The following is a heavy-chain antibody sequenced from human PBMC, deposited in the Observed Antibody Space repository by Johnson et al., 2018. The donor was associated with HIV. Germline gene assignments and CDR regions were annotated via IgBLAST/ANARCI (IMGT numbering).Heavy chain of an antibody. V-gene: IGHV3-9*02. CDR2: LSWNRGSI. CDR3: AKGPNGQLDDAFHI. D-gene: IGHD6-6*01. J-gene: IGHJ3*02. CDR1: GFTSADYA. Sequence: VQLVESGGVVVQPGRSLRLSCAVSGFTSADYAMHWVRQVSGKGLECVSGLSWNRGSIGYADSVKGRFTISRDNSKNTLYRQMNSLRAEDTAVYYCAKGPNGQLDDAFHIWGQGTMVTVSS.